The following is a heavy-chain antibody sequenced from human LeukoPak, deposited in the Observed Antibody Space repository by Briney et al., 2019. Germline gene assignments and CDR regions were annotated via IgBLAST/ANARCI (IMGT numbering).Heavy chain of an antibody. D-gene: IGHD3-22*01. Sequence: ASVKVSCKASGYTFTGYYMHWVRQAPGQGLEWMGWINPNSGGTNYAQKFQGRVTMTRDTSISTAYMELSRLRSDDTAVYYCARAPEDYYDSSGYYFDIWGQGTMVTVSS. V-gene: IGHV1-2*02. CDR2: INPNSGGT. J-gene: IGHJ3*02. CDR3: ARAPEDYYDSSGYYFDI. CDR1: GYTFTGYY.